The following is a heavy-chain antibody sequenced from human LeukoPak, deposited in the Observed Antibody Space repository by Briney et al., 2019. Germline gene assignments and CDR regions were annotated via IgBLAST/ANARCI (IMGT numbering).Heavy chain of an antibody. Sequence: GSLRLSCAASGFTFSIYWMSWVRQAPGKGLEWVANIKPDGSEEYYVDSVKGRFTISRDNVKNSLYLQMNSLRAEDTAVYYCAKSYYGGWGQGTLATVSS. CDR3: AKSYYGG. D-gene: IGHD3-10*01. CDR1: GFTFSIYW. V-gene: IGHV3-7*01. J-gene: IGHJ4*02. CDR2: IKPDGSEE.